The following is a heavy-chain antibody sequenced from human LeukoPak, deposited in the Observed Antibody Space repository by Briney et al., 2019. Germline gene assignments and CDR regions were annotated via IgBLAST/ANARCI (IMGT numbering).Heavy chain of an antibody. Sequence: SETLSLTCTVSAGSISSSSHHWGWIRQSPGKGLEWIGSIYSGRTTYYNPSLNNRVTISVVTSKNQFSLQLNSVTAADTSVYYCVRHDGRGGSTMGALDSWGQGSLVTVSS. CDR3: VRHDGRGGSTMGALDS. D-gene: IGHD5/OR15-5a*01. V-gene: IGHV4-39*01. CDR1: AGSISSSSHH. J-gene: IGHJ4*02. CDR2: IYSGRTT.